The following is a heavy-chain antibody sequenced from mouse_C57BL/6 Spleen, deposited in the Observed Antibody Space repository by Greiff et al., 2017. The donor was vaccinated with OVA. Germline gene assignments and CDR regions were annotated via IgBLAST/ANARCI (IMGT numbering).Heavy chain of an antibody. D-gene: IGHD1-1*01. CDR3: ARGGITTDPYYCDY. V-gene: IGHV1-54*01. CDR1: GYAFTNYL. CDR2: INTGSGGT. J-gene: IGHJ2*01. Sequence: QVQLQQSGAELVRPGTSVKVSCKASGYAFTNYLIEWVKQRPGQGLEWIGVINTGSGGTNYNEKFKGKATLTAAKSASTAYMQLSSLTSEDSAVYFCARGGITTDPYYCDYWGQGTTLTVSS.